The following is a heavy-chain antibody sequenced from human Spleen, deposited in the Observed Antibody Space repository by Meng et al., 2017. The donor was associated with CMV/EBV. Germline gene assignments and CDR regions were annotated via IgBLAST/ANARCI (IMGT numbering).Heavy chain of an antibody. D-gene: IGHD3-3*01. CDR1: GFSFSYYD. CDR3: ARVAIRSGFAMDV. J-gene: IGHJ6*02. Sequence: GESLKISCAASGFSFSYYDMHWVRQVSGKGPEWVSAISAAGDTYYPGSVKGRFSVSRDNAKNSLYLQIDSLTAGDTAVYYCARVAIRSGFAMDVWGQGTTVTVSS. CDR2: ISAAGDT. V-gene: IGHV3-13*01.